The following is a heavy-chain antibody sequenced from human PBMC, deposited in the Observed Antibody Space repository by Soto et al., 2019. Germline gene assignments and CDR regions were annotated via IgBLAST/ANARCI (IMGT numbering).Heavy chain of an antibody. CDR2: IYTSGST. CDR3: ARHRLQTDHACFDP. CDR1: GGSISSYY. Sequence: SETLSLTCTVSGGSISSYYWSWIRQPAGKGLEWIGRIYTSGSTNYSPSFQGQVTISVDKSVNTAYLQWSSLKASDTAMYYCARHRLQTDHACFDPWGQGTLVTVSS. J-gene: IGHJ5*02. D-gene: IGHD3-16*02. V-gene: IGHV4-4*07.